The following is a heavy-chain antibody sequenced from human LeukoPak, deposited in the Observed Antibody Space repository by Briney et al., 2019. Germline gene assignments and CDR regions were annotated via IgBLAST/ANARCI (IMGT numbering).Heavy chain of an antibody. V-gene: IGHV3-74*01. Sequence: GGSLRLSCAASGFTFSSYWMHWVRPAPGKGLVWVSRINTDGSSTSYADSVKGRFTISRDNAKNTLYLQMNSLRAEDTAVYYCARDDIVVVPDYYYYYMDVWGKGTTVTVSS. CDR2: INTDGSST. CDR3: ARDDIVVVPDYYYYYMDV. CDR1: GFTFSSYW. D-gene: IGHD2-2*01. J-gene: IGHJ6*03.